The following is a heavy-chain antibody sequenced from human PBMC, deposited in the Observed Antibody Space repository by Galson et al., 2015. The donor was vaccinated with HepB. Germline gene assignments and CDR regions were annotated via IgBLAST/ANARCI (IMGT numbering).Heavy chain of an antibody. CDR3: ARETYYYDSSGSMNAFDI. J-gene: IGHJ3*02. V-gene: IGHV1-46*01. CDR2: INPSGGST. D-gene: IGHD3-22*01. Sequence: SVKVSCKASGYTFTSYYMHRVRQAPGQGLEWMGIINPSGGSTSYAQKFQGRVTMTRDTSTSTVYMELSSLRSEDTAVYYCARETYYYDSSGSMNAFDIWGQGTMVTVSS. CDR1: GYTFTSYY.